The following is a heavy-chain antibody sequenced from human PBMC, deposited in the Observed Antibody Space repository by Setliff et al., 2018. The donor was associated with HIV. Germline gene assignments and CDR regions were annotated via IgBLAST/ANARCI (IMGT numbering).Heavy chain of an antibody. J-gene: IGHJ6*03. D-gene: IGHD3-3*01. Sequence: SETLSLTCAVYGGSFSGYHWSWIRQPPGKGLEWIGEINHSGSTNYNPSLKSRVTISVYTSKNQFSLKLSSVTAADTAVYYCARAIFGIVYYYMYVWGKGTTVTVSS. V-gene: IGHV4-34*01. CDR3: ARAIFGIVYYYMYV. CDR2: INHSGST. CDR1: GGSFSGYH.